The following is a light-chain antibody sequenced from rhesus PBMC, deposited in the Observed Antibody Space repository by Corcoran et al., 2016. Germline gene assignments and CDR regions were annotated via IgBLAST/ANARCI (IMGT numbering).Light chain of an antibody. CDR3: GSWDNSGNHYI. V-gene: IGLV3S11*01. CDR1: SLKTYY. Sequence: SSGLTQEPALSVALGHTVRMTCQGDSLKTYYASWYQQKPGQVPVLVIYGNTNRPSGIPGRFSGSWSGNTGSLTITGAQVEDEADYDCGSWDNSGNHYIFGAGTRLTVL. CDR2: GNT. J-gene: IGLJ1*01.